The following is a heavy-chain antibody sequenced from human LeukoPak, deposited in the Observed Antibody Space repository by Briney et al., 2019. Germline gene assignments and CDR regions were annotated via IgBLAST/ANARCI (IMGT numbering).Heavy chain of an antibody. V-gene: IGHV4-59*01. Sequence: SETLSLTCTISGGSISSYYWTWIRQPPGKGLEWIGYIYSTGSTNYNPSLGSRVTISVDTSKNQFSLKLSSVTAADTAVYFCARVSILSWSYFDLWGRGTLVTVSS. CDR1: GGSISSYY. D-gene: IGHD6-13*01. J-gene: IGHJ2*01. CDR2: IYSTGST. CDR3: ARVSILSWSYFDL.